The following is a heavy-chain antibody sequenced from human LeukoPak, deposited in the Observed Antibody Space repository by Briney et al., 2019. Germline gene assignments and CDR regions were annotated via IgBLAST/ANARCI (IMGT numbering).Heavy chain of an antibody. J-gene: IGHJ4*02. CDR1: GFTFSTYS. CDR3: ATPFDY. Sequence: PGGSLRLSCAASGFTFSTYSMNGVRQAPGKGLEWVPYISSGSNTIYYADSVKGRFTISRDNAKNSLYLQMNSLRAEDTAVYYCATPFDYWGQGTLVTVSS. V-gene: IGHV3-48*01. CDR2: ISSGSNTI.